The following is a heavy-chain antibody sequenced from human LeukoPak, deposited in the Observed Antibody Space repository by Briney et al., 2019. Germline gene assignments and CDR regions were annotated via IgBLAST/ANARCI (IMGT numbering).Heavy chain of an antibody. CDR2: ISWNSGSI. V-gene: IGHV3-9*01. J-gene: IGHJ5*02. Sequence: PGRSLRLSCAAPGFTFDDYAMHWVRQAPGKGLEWVSGISWNSGSIGYADSVKGRFTISRDNAKNSLYLQMNSLRAEDTALYYCAKGGLRLGELSPEDWFDPWGQGTLVTVSS. CDR3: AKGGLRLGELSPEDWFDP. CDR1: GFTFDDYA. D-gene: IGHD3-16*02.